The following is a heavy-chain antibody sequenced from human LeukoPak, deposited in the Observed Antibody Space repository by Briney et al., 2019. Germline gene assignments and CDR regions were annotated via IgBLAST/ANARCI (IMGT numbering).Heavy chain of an antibody. CDR3: ARGGRDIVVVPAAISWFDP. Sequence: SETLSLTCTVSGGSISSYYWSWIRQPAGKGLEWIGRIYTSGSTNYNPSLKSRVTMSVDTSKNQFSLKLSSVTAADTAVYYCARGGRDIVVVPAAISWFDPWGQGTLVTVSS. CDR1: GGSISSYY. J-gene: IGHJ5*02. D-gene: IGHD2-2*01. CDR2: IYTSGST. V-gene: IGHV4-4*07.